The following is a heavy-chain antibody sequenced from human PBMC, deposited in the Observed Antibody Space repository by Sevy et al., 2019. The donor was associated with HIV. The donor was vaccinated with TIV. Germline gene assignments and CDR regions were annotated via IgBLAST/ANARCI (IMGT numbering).Heavy chain of an antibody. CDR2: INSDGSST. CDR3: ARDSSGWYSVFRYFDL. J-gene: IGHJ2*01. D-gene: IGHD6-19*01. CDR1: GFTFSSDW. Sequence: GGSLRLSCAASGFTFSSDWMHWVRQAPGKGLVWVSRINSDGSSTSYADSVKGRFTISRDNAKNTLYLQMNSLRAEDTAVYYCARDSSGWYSVFRYFDLWGRGTLVTVSS. V-gene: IGHV3-74*01.